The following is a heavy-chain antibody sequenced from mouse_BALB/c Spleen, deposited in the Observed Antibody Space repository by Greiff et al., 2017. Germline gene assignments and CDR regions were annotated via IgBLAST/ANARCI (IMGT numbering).Heavy chain of an antibody. D-gene: IGHD2-2*01. CDR3: ARERGGYHWYFDV. CDR1: GFSLTSYG. Sequence: VQLVESGPGLVAPSQSLSITCTVSGFSLTSYGVHWVRQPPGKGLEWLGVIWAGGSTNYNSALMSRLSISKDNSKSQVFLKMNSLQTDDTAMYYCARERGGYHWYFDVWGAGTTVTVSS. J-gene: IGHJ1*01. V-gene: IGHV2-9*02. CDR2: IWAGGST.